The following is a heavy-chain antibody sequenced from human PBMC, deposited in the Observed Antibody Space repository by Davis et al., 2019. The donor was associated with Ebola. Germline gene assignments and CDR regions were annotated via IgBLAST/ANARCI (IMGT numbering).Heavy chain of an antibody. CDR3: ARDDLGWYYYYYGMDV. V-gene: IGHV3-7*03. Sequence: PGGSLRLSCAASGFTVSSNYMSWVRQAPGKGLEWVANIKQDGSEKYYVDSVKGRFTISRDNAKNSLYLQMNSLRAEDTAVYYCARDDLGWYYYYYGMDVWGQGTTVTVSS. J-gene: IGHJ6*02. CDR1: GFTVSSNY. CDR2: IKQDGSEK. D-gene: IGHD6-19*01.